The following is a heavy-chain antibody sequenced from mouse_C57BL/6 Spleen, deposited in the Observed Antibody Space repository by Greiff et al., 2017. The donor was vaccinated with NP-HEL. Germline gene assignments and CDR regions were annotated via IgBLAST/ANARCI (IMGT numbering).Heavy chain of an antibody. J-gene: IGHJ1*03. Sequence: EVQLQQSGPGLVKPSQSLSLTCSVTGYSITSGYYWNWIRQFPGNKLEWMGYISYDGSNNYNPSLKNRISITRDTSKNQFFLKLNSVTTEDTATYYCARVYYGSSLSYWYFDVWGTGTTVTVSS. CDR1: GYSITSGYY. V-gene: IGHV3-6*01. CDR2: ISYDGSN. D-gene: IGHD1-1*01. CDR3: ARVYYGSSLSYWYFDV.